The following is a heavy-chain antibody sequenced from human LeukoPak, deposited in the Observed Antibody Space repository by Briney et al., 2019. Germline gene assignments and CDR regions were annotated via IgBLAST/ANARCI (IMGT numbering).Heavy chain of an antibody. D-gene: IGHD6-19*01. CDR2: IIPIFGTA. V-gene: IGHV1-69*13. CDR1: GGTFSSYA. CDR3: ARVAAVAGNSWFDP. J-gene: IGHJ5*02. Sequence: SVKVSCKASGGTFSSYAISWVRQAPGQGLEWMGGIIPIFGTANYAQKFQGRVTITADESTSTAYMELSSLRSEDTAVYCCARVAAVAGNSWFDPWGQGTLVTVSP.